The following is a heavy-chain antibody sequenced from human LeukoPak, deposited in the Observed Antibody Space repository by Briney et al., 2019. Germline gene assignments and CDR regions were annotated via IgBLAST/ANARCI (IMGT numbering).Heavy chain of an antibody. CDR1: GFTFSSYW. CDR3: ARDIEAAGLFLDY. D-gene: IGHD6-13*01. J-gene: IGHJ4*02. Sequence: GGSLRLSCAASGFTFSSYWMTWVRQAPGKGLEWVANIKYDGSEKDYMNSVKGRFTISRDNAKNSLYLQMNSLRAEDTAVYYCARDIEAAGLFLDYWGQGTLVTVSS. CDR2: IKYDGSEK. V-gene: IGHV3-7*01.